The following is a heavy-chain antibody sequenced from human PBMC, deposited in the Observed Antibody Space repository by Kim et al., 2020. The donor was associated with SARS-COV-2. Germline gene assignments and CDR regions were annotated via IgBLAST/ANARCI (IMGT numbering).Heavy chain of an antibody. CDR3: ARASTSYSSGWYEWYFDL. Sequence: ASVKVSCKASGYTFTSYDINWVRQATGQGLEWMGWMNPNSGNTGYAQKFQGRVTMTRNTSISTAYMELSSLRSEDTAVYYCARASTSYSSGWYEWYFDLWGRGTLVTVSS. D-gene: IGHD6-19*01. J-gene: IGHJ2*01. V-gene: IGHV1-8*01. CDR2: MNPNSGNT. CDR1: GYTFTSYD.